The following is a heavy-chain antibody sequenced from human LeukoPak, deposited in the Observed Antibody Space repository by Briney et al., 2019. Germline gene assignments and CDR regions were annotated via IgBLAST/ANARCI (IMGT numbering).Heavy chain of an antibody. CDR2: ISNDGNDK. Sequence: AGGSLRLSCAASGLIFNSYGMYWARQAPGKGLEWVAVISNDGNDKQYADSVKGRFTISRDNSNNTLYLQMNSLRGGDTAVYYCAKDGLMRFFDYWGQGTLVTVSS. CDR3: AKDGLMRFFDY. J-gene: IGHJ4*02. V-gene: IGHV3-30*18. D-gene: IGHD2-8*01. CDR1: GLIFNSYG.